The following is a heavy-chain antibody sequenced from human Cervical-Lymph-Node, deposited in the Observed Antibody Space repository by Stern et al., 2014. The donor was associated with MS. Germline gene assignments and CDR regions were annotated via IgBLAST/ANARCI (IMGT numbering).Heavy chain of an antibody. J-gene: IGHJ6*02. V-gene: IGHV3-21*06. Sequence: EVQLVQSGGGLVKPGGSLRLSCAASGFTFNNHAMNWVRQAPGKGLEWVASISTRSTNIYDADSVRGRFTISRDNAQNFMYLQMNSLTIEDTAVYYCARINSKILYGMDVWGPGTTVTVSS. CDR3: ARINSKILYGMDV. CDR1: GFTFNNHA. CDR2: ISTRSTNI.